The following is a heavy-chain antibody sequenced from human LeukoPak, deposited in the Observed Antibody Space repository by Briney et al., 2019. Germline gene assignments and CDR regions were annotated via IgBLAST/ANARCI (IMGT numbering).Heavy chain of an antibody. Sequence: SETLSLTCTVSGGSISSYYWSWIRQPPGKGLEWIGYIYYSGSTYYNPSLKSRVTISVDTSKNQFSLKLSSVTAADTAVYYCARDTARYFDLWGRGTLVTVSS. CDR3: ARDTARYFDL. CDR1: GGSISSYY. J-gene: IGHJ2*01. D-gene: IGHD4-17*01. CDR2: IYYSGST. V-gene: IGHV4-59*12.